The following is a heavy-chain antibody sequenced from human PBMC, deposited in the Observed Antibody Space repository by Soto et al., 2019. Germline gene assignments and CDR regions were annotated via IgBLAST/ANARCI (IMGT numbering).Heavy chain of an antibody. CDR1: GFTFSSYA. J-gene: IGHJ4*02. CDR3: ARLPGGSYYSYFDY. Sequence: GGSLRLSCAASGFTFSSYAMSWVRQAPGKGLEWVSAISGSGGSTYYADSVKGRFTISRDNSKNTLYLQMNSLRAEDTAVYYCARLPGGSYYSYFDYWGQGTLVTVSS. CDR2: ISGSGGST. V-gene: IGHV3-23*01. D-gene: IGHD1-26*01.